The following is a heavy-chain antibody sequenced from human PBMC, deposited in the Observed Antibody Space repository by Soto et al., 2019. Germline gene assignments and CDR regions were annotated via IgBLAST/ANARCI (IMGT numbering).Heavy chain of an antibody. J-gene: IGHJ4*02. V-gene: IGHV3-33*01. CDR1: GFTFRSYG. CDR3: ARDRSGYDQTPDY. D-gene: IGHD5-12*01. CDR2: IWYDKNHK. Sequence: QVQLVESGGGVVQPGRSLRLSCASSGFTFRSYGMHWVRQAPGKGLEWVAVIWYDKNHKYYADSVKGRFTISRDNSKNTLYLQMSSLRAEDTAAYYCARDRSGYDQTPDYWGQGTLVTVSS.